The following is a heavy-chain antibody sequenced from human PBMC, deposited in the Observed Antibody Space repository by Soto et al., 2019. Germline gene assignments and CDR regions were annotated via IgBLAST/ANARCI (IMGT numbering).Heavy chain of an antibody. Sequence: ASVKVSCKASGYTFTSYGIHWVRQAPGQRLEWMGWINAANGDTKYSPKFQGRVTITRDTSASTVYMELSSLRSEDTAVYYCARDWYCSGGSCYSDGVDPWGQGTLVTVSS. CDR2: INAANGDT. CDR3: ARDWYCSGGSCYSDGVDP. CDR1: GYTFTSYG. V-gene: IGHV1-3*01. J-gene: IGHJ5*02. D-gene: IGHD2-15*01.